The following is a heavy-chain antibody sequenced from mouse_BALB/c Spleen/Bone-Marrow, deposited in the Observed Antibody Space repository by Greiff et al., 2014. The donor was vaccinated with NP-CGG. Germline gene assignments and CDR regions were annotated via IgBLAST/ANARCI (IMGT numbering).Heavy chain of an antibody. Sequence: DLVKPGASVKLSCKASGYTFTSYWINWIKQRPGQGLEWIGRIPPGSGTTYYNEMFKGKATLTVDTSSTTAYFQLSSLSSEDAAVYFCARGSYYYGRSDVWFAYWGQGTLVTVSA. CDR1: GYTFTSYW. CDR3: ARGSYYYGRSDVWFAY. J-gene: IGHJ3*01. V-gene: IGHV1S41*01. CDR2: IPPGSGTT. D-gene: IGHD1-1*01.